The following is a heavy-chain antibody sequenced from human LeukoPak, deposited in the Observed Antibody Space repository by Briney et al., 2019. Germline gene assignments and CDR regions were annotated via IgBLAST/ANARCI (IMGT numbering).Heavy chain of an antibody. CDR1: GGTFSSYA. V-gene: IGHV1-69*05. D-gene: IGHD1-26*01. CDR3: ARGDKLSGSYYFDY. Sequence: SVKVSCKASGGTFSSYAISWVRQAPRQGLEWMGRIIPIFGTANYAQKFQGRVTITTDESTSTAYMELSSLRSEDTAVYYCARGDKLSGSYYFDYWGQGTLVTVSS. CDR2: IIPIFGTA. J-gene: IGHJ4*02.